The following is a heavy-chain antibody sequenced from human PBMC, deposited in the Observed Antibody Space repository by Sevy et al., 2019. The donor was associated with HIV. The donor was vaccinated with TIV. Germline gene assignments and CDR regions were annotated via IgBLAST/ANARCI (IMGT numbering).Heavy chain of an antibody. CDR1: GFTFSSYA. D-gene: IGHD2-2*01. CDR2: ISGSGGST. Sequence: GGSLRLSCAASGFTFSSYAMSWVRQAPGKGLEWVSAISGSGGSTYYTDSVKGRFTISRDKSKNTLYLQMNSLRAEDTAVYYCAKDRGVYCSSTSCFFLGYYDYWGQGTLVTVSS. CDR3: AKDRGVYCSSTSCFFLGYYDY. J-gene: IGHJ4*02. V-gene: IGHV3-23*01.